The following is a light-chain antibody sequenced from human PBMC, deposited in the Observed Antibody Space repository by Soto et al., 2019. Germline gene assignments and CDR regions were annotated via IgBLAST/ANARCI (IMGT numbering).Light chain of an antibody. V-gene: IGKV1-8*01. CDR1: QYITSY. Sequence: AIRMTQSPSSLSASTGDRVTITCRASQYITSYLAWYQQKPGKAPKLLIYAASTLQSGVPSRFSGSGSGTDFTLTITCLQSEDFATYYCQQYYSYPRTVGQGTKVEIK. J-gene: IGKJ1*01. CDR2: AAS. CDR3: QQYYSYPRT.